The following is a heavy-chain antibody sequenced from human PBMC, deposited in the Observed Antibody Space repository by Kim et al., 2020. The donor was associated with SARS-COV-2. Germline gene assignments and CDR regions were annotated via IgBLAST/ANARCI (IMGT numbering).Heavy chain of an antibody. J-gene: IGHJ4*02. V-gene: IGHV3-33*06. CDR3: AKGNYGGNSVDY. D-gene: IGHD4-17*01. Sequence: GGSLRLSCAASGFTFSSYGMHWVRQAPGKGLEWVAVIWYDGSNKYHADSVKGRFTISRDNSKNTLYLQMNSLRAEDTAVYYCAKGNYGGNSVDYWGQGTLVTVSS. CDR2: IWYDGSNK. CDR1: GFTFSSYG.